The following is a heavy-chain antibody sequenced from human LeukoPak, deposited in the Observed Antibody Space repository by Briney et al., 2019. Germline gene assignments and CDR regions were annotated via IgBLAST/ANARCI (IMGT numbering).Heavy chain of an antibody. D-gene: IGHD3-10*01. CDR3: TRDLYGSGSYYNYFDY. J-gene: IGHJ4*02. CDR1: GLTFSGSA. Sequence: PGGSLRLSCAASGLTFSGSAMHCVRQASGKGLEWVGRIRSKANSYATAYAASVKGRFTISRDDSKNTAYLQMNSLKTEDTAVYYCTRDLYGSGSYYNYFDYWGQRTLVTVSS. V-gene: IGHV3-73*01. CDR2: IRSKANSYAT.